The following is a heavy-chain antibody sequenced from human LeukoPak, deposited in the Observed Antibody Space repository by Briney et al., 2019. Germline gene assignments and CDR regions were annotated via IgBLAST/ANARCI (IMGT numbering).Heavy chain of an antibody. V-gene: IGHV1-69*05. J-gene: IGHJ4*02. CDR1: GGTFSSYA. CDR3: ARGPSRTGPFDY. D-gene: IGHD3/OR15-3a*01. Sequence: VASVKVSCKASGGTFSSYAISWVRQAPGQGLEWMGGIIPIFGTANYAQKFQGRVMITTDESTSTAYMELSSLRSEDTAVYYCARGPSRTGPFDYWGQGTLVTVSS. CDR2: IIPIFGTA.